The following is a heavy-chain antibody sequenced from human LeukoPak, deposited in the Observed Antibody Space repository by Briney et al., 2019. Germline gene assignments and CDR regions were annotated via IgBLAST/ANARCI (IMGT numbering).Heavy chain of an antibody. Sequence: SETLSLTCTVSGYSISSGYYWGWIRPPPGKGLEWIGSIYHSGSTYYNPSLKSRVTISVDTSKNQFSLKLSSVTAADTAVYYCAREGYYYDSSGYLVYWGQGTLVTVSS. D-gene: IGHD3-22*01. V-gene: IGHV4-38-2*02. CDR2: IYHSGST. CDR3: AREGYYYDSSGYLVY. CDR1: GYSISSGYY. J-gene: IGHJ4*02.